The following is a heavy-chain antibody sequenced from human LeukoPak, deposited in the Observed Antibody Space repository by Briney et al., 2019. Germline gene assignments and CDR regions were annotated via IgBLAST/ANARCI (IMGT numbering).Heavy chain of an antibody. CDR1: GGSISSNN. CDR3: ASLKGLFDYFDY. J-gene: IGHJ4*02. CDR2: LYNAGST. V-gene: IGHV3-53*01. Sequence: GTLSLTCAVSGGSISSNNWWGWVRQPPGKGLEWVSVLYNAGSTYYADSVKGRFTISRDNSKNTLYLQMYSLRAEDTAVYYCASLKGLFDYFDYWGQGILVTVYS. D-gene: IGHD3-22*01.